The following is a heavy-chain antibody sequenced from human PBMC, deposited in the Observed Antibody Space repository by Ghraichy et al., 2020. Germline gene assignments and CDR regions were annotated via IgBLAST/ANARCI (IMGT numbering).Heavy chain of an antibody. V-gene: IGHV3-43*01. CDR3: AKASDSSFRVFLDY. CDR2: ISWDGGST. D-gene: IGHD6-6*01. J-gene: IGHJ4*02. Sequence: GGSLRLSCAASGFTFDDYTMHWVRQAPGKGLEWVSLISWDGGSTYYADSVKGRFTISRDNSKNSLYLQMNSLRTEDTALYYCAKASDSSFRVFLDYWGQGTLVTVSS. CDR1: GFTFDDYT.